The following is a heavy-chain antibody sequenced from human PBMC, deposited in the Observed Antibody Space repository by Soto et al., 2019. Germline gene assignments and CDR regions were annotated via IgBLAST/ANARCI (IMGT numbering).Heavy chain of an antibody. CDR3: ARMGSSSPPYYYGMDV. CDR1: GGTFSSYA. Sequence: ASVKVSCKASGGTFSSYAISWVRQAPGQGLEWMGGIIPIFGTANYAQKFQGRVTITADKSTSTAYMELSSLRSEDTAVYYCARMGSSSPPYYYGMDVWGQGTTVTSP. CDR2: IIPIFGTA. J-gene: IGHJ6*02. V-gene: IGHV1-69*06. D-gene: IGHD6-13*01.